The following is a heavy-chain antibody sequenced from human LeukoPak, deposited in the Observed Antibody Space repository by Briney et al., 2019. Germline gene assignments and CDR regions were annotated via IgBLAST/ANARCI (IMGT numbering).Heavy chain of an antibody. J-gene: IGHJ6*02. CDR3: ARDRQRMGMDV. D-gene: IGHD1-1*01. V-gene: IGHV3-33*01. CDR1: GFTFSSYG. CDR2: IWYDGSNK. Sequence: GGSLRLSCAASGFTFSSYGMHWVRQAPGRGLEWVAVIWYDGSNKYYADSVKGRFTISRDNSKNTLYLQMNSLRAEDTAVYYCARDRQRMGMDVWGQGTTATVSS.